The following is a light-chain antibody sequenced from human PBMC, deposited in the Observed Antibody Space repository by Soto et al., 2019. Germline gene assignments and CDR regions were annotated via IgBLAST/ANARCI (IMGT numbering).Light chain of an antibody. CDR2: AAS. Sequence: DIQMTQAPSSLSASVGDSVTITCRASQSISSYLNWYQQKPGKAPKLLIYAASSLQRGVPSRFSGSGSGTDFTLTISSLQPEDFATYYCQQSYSTPPTFGQGTKVEIK. V-gene: IGKV1-39*01. J-gene: IGKJ1*01. CDR3: QQSYSTPPT. CDR1: QSISSY.